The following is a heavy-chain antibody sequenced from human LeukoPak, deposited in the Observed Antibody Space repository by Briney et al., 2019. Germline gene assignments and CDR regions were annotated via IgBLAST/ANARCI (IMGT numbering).Heavy chain of an antibody. Sequence: GESLQISCKGSGYRSTGFWIGWVRQMPGKGLESMGIIYPGDSDARYSPSFQGQVTISADKSINTAYLQWSSLKASDTAMYYCVRLVSSDLYPFDYWGQGTLVTVSS. CDR2: IYPGDSDA. CDR3: VRLVSSDLYPFDY. D-gene: IGHD6-19*01. V-gene: IGHV5-51*01. J-gene: IGHJ4*02. CDR1: GYRSTGFW.